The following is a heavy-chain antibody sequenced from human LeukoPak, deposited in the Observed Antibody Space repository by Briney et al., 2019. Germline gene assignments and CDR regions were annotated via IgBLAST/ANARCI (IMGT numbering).Heavy chain of an antibody. CDR1: GGTFSSYA. CDR2: IIPIFGTA. J-gene: IGHJ4*02. V-gene: IGHV1-69*01. CDR3: ARGLAGNYYDSSGSYADY. D-gene: IGHD3-22*01. Sequence: SVKVSCKASGGTFSSYAISWMRQAPGQGLEWMGGIIPIFGTANHAQKFQGRVTITADESTSTAYMELSSLRSEDTAVYYCARGLAGNYYDSSGSYADYWGQGTLVTVSS.